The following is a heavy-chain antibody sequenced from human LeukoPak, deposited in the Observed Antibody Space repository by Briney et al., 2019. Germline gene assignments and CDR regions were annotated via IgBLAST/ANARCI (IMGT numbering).Heavy chain of an antibody. CDR2: IWYDGSNK. J-gene: IGHJ6*03. V-gene: IGHV3-33*06. Sequence: GGSLRLSCAASGFTYSSYGMHWVRQAPGKGLEWVAVIWYDGSNKYYADSVKGRFTISSDNSKNTLYLQMNRLRAEDTAVYYCAKGFMVRGRNYYMDVWGKGTTVTVSS. CDR3: AKGFMVRGRNYYMDV. CDR1: GFTYSSYG. D-gene: IGHD3-10*01.